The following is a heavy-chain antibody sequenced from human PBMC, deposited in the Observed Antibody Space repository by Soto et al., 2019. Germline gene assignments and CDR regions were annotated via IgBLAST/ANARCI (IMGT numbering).Heavy chain of an antibody. V-gene: IGHV4-59*01. CDR1: GGSISSYY. Sequence: SETLSLTCTVSGGSISSYYWSWIRQPPGKGLEWIGYIYYSGSTNYNPSLKSRVTISVDTSKNQFSLKLSSVTAADTAVYYCARGLTGAYYYYYMDVWGKGTTVTVS. CDR3: ARGLTGAYYYYYMDV. J-gene: IGHJ6*03. CDR2: IYYSGST. D-gene: IGHD7-27*01.